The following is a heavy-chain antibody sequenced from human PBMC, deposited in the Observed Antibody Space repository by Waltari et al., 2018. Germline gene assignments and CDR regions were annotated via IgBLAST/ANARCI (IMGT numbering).Heavy chain of an antibody. D-gene: IGHD4-17*01. V-gene: IGHV4-38-2*01. CDR2: IYHSGST. CDR1: GYSISSGYY. Sequence: QVQLQESGPGLVKPSETLSLTCAVSGYSISSGYYWGWIRQPPGKGLEWIGSIYHSGSTYYNPSLKSRVTISVDTSKNQFSLKLSSVTAADTAVYYCARGGSTVSDYWGQGTLVTVSS. J-gene: IGHJ4*02. CDR3: ARGGSTVSDY.